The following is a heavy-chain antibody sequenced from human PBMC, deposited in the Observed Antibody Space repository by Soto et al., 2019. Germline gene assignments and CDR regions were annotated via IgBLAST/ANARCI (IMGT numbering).Heavy chain of an antibody. CDR3: ARDLGGISMEGDDAFDI. V-gene: IGHV1-2*02. CDR1: GYTFTGYY. Sequence: ASVKVSCKAFGYTFTGYYMHWVRQAPGQGLEWMGWINPKSGGTNYAQKFQGRVTMTRDTSISTAYMELSRLRSDDTAVYFCARDLGGISMEGDDAFDIWGQGTMVTVS. D-gene: IGHD3-10*01. J-gene: IGHJ3*02. CDR2: INPKSGGT.